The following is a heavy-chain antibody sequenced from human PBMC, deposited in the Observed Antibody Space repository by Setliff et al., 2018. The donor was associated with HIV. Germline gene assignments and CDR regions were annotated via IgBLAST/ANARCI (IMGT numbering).Heavy chain of an antibody. D-gene: IGHD4-17*01. CDR2: IYHSGST. Sequence: LSLTCAVSGYSISSGYYWGWIRQPPGKGLEWIGTIYHSGSTYYNPSLKSRLTISVDTSKNQFSLKLNSVTAADTAVYYCARGTTLNVVPDAFDIWGQGTMVTGSS. CDR3: ARGTTLNVVPDAFDI. CDR1: GYSISSGYY. J-gene: IGHJ3*02. V-gene: IGHV4-38-2*01.